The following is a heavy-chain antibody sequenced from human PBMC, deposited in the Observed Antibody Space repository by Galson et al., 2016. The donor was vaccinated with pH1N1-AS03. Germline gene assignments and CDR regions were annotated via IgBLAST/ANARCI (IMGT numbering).Heavy chain of an antibody. Sequence: SLRLSCAASGFTLSKYGMHWVRQAPGKGLEFVSAFSSIGGRTFYANSVKGRFIVSRDTSKNTLFLQMGSLKIEDTAVYYCARDDSGYAYWGQGTPVTVSS. CDR2: FSSIGGRT. V-gene: IGHV3-64*01. J-gene: IGHJ4*02. CDR3: ARDDSGYAY. CDR1: GFTLSKYG. D-gene: IGHD5-12*01.